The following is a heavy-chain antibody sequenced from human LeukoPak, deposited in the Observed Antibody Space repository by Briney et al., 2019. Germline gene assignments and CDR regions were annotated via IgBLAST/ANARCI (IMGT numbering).Heavy chain of an antibody. Sequence: SETLSLTCTVSGGSISSSSYYWSWIRQPAGKGLEWIGRIYTSGSTNYNPSLRSRVTMSVDTSKNQFSLKLNSVTAADTAVFYCARDSTTWHGGLFDYWGQGTLVTVS. CDR1: GGSISSSSYY. CDR2: IYTSGST. J-gene: IGHJ4*02. D-gene: IGHD6-13*01. CDR3: ARDSTTWHGGLFDY. V-gene: IGHV4-61*02.